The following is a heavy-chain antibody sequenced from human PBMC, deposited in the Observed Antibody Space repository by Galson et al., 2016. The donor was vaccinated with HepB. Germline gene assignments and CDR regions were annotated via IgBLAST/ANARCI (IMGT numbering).Heavy chain of an antibody. J-gene: IGHJ4*02. Sequence: SLRLSCAASGFTFSRYLMTWVRQAPGKGLEWVASVNQDGSEMHYVDSVRGRFTISRDNAKDSLYLQMNSLRVEDTAVYYCATVSYGGFLSWGQGTLVTVSS. D-gene: IGHD3-10*01. V-gene: IGHV3-7*02. CDR3: ATVSYGGFLS. CDR1: GFTFSRYL. CDR2: VNQDGSEM.